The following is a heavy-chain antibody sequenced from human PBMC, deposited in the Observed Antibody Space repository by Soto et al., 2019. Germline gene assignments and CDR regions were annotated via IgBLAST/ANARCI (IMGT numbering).Heavy chain of an antibody. CDR3: ARRYGASFDY. V-gene: IGHV4-59*01. D-gene: IGHD4-17*01. CDR1: GGSIRGYD. Sequence: WEILSLSYTVSGGSIRGYDWSWIRQPPGKGLEWIGYIYYSGSTNYNPSLKSRVTISVDTSKNQFSLKLSSVTAADTAVYYCARRYGASFDYWVQGTLVPVSS. J-gene: IGHJ4*02. CDR2: IYYSGST.